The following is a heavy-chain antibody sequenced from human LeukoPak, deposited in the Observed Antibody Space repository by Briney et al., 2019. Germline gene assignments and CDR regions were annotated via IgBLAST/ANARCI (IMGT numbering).Heavy chain of an antibody. CDR2: IYYTGST. D-gene: IGHD6-13*01. J-gene: IGHJ5*02. CDR1: GGSISSYY. Sequence: SETLSLTCTVSGGSISSYYWSWIRQPPGKGLEWIGYIYYTGSTNYNPSLKSRVTISVDTSKNQFSLKLSSVTAADTAVYYCAREAAGTSWFDPWGQGTLVTVSS. V-gene: IGHV4-59*01. CDR3: AREAAGTSWFDP.